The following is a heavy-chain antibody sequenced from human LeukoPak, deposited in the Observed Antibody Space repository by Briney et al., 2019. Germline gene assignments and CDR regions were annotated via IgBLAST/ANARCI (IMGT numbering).Heavy chain of an antibody. Sequence: SETLSLTCAVYGGSFRGYYWSWIRQPPGKGLEWIGEINHSGSTNCNPSLKSRVTISVDTSKNQFSLKLSSVTAADTAVYYCARAEHIVVVTRGLYFDSWGQGTLVTVSS. CDR2: INHSGST. D-gene: IGHD2-21*02. CDR3: ARAEHIVVVTRGLYFDS. V-gene: IGHV4-34*01. J-gene: IGHJ4*02. CDR1: GGSFRGYY.